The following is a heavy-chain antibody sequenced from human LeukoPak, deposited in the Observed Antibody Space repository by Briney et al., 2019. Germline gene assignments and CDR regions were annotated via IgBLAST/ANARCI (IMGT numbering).Heavy chain of an antibody. CDR3: ARASGYYYADFDY. D-gene: IGHD3-22*01. CDR1: GYSISSGYY. J-gene: IGHJ4*02. CDR2: IYHSGST. Sequence: SETLSLTCTVSGYSISSGYYWGWIRQPPGKGLEWIGSIYHSGSTYYNPSLKSRVTISVDTSKNQFSLKLSSVTAADTAVYYCARASGYYYADFDYWGQGTLVTVSS. V-gene: IGHV4-38-2*02.